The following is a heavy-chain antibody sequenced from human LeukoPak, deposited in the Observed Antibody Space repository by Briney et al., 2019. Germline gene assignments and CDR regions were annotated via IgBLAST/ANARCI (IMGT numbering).Heavy chain of an antibody. Sequence: ASVKVSCKASGYTFTGYYMHWVRQAPGQGLEWMGWINPNSGGTNYAQKFQGRVTMIRDTSISTAYMELSRLRSDDTAVYYCASSFLYSSSWYSFDIWGQGTMVTVSS. J-gene: IGHJ3*02. D-gene: IGHD6-13*01. CDR1: GYTFTGYY. V-gene: IGHV1-2*02. CDR2: INPNSGGT. CDR3: ASSFLYSSSWYSFDI.